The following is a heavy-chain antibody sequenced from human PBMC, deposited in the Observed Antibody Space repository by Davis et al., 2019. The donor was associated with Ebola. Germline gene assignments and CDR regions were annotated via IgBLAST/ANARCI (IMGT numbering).Heavy chain of an antibody. D-gene: IGHD3-22*01. J-gene: IGHJ4*02. V-gene: IGHV3-74*01. CDR3: AKAIRIAGVVVATLGD. CDR2: INSDGTST. CDR1: GFTFSTYW. Sequence: PGGSLRLSCAASGFTFSTYWMHWVRQAPGKGLVWVSRINSDGTSTSYADSVKGRFTISRDNAKNTLYLQMNSLRAEDTAVYYCAKAIRIAGVVVATLGDWGQGTAATVSS.